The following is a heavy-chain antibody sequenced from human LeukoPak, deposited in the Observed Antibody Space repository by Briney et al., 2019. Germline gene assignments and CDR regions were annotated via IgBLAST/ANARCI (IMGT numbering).Heavy chain of an antibody. CDR3: AKDLSDDIVALDY. V-gene: IGHV3-11*04. Sequence: PGGSLRLSCAASGFTFSDYYMSWIRQAPGKGLEWVSYISSSGSTIYYADSVKGRFTISRDNSKNTLYLQMNSLRAEDTAVYYCAKDLSDDIVALDYWGQGTLVTVSS. D-gene: IGHD5-12*01. J-gene: IGHJ4*02. CDR2: ISSSGSTI. CDR1: GFTFSDYY.